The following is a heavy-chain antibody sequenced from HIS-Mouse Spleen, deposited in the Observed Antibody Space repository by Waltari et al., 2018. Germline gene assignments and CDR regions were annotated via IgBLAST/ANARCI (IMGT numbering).Heavy chain of an antibody. V-gene: IGHV4-59*01. CDR2: IYYSGST. Sequence: QVQLQESGPGLVKPSETLSLTCTVSGGSISSSYWSWIRQPPGKGLEWIGYIYYSGSTNYNPSLKSRVTISVDTSKNQFSLKLSSVTAADTAVYYCARTQTGNDAFDIWGQGTMVTVSS. J-gene: IGHJ3*02. CDR3: ARTQTGNDAFDI. D-gene: IGHD1-1*01. CDR1: GGSISSSY.